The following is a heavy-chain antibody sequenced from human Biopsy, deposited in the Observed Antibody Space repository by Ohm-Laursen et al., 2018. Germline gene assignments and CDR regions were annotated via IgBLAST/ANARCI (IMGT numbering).Heavy chain of an antibody. V-gene: IGHV3-48*03. CDR1: GFAFNLYE. J-gene: IGHJ5*01. CDR2: IYGGGSPV. CDR3: AREQPALSGGGSWFDS. D-gene: IGHD6-19*01. Sequence: GSLRLSCTASGFAFNLYEMNWVRQAPGKGMEWISYIYGGGSPVSYADSVKGRFTISRDNAQNSLYLQMNSLRADDSAVYFCAREQPALSGGGSWFDSWGQGTLVIVSS.